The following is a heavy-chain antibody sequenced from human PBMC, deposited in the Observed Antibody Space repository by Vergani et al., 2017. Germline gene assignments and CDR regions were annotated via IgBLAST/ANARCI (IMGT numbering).Heavy chain of an antibody. Sequence: QVQLQESGPGLVKPSETLSLTCTASGYSISSGYYWGWIRQPPGKGLEWIGSIYHSGSTYYNPSLKSRVTISVDTSKNQFSLKLSSVTAADTAVYYCASVLTMVRGVSKPNWFDPWGQGTLVTVSS. CDR3: ASVLTMVRGVSKPNWFDP. J-gene: IGHJ5*02. CDR2: IYHSGST. D-gene: IGHD3-10*01. V-gene: IGHV4-38-2*02. CDR1: GYSISSGYY.